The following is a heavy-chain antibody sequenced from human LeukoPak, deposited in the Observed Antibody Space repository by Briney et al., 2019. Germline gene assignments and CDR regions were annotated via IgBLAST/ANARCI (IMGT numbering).Heavy chain of an antibody. Sequence: SETLSLTCTVSGGSISSYYGSWIRQPPGKGLEWIGYIYYSGSTNYNPSLKSRVTISVDTSKNQFSLKLSSVTAADTAVYYCARDLYSSGWYDYWGQGTLVTVSS. CDR1: GGSISSYY. CDR2: IYYSGST. CDR3: ARDLYSSGWYDY. D-gene: IGHD6-19*01. J-gene: IGHJ4*02. V-gene: IGHV4-59*01.